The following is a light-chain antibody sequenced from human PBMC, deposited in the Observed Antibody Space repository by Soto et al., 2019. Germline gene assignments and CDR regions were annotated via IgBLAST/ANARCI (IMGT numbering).Light chain of an antibody. CDR3: QQYESSPYT. CDR2: GAS. Sequence: EIVLTQSPGTLSLSPGERATLSCRASQSDRSSYLAWYQQKPGQAPRLLIYGASNRATGIPDRFSGSESGIDFTLTISRLESEDFAVYYCQQYESSPYTSGQGTKLEI. J-gene: IGKJ2*01. V-gene: IGKV3-20*01. CDR1: QSDRSSY.